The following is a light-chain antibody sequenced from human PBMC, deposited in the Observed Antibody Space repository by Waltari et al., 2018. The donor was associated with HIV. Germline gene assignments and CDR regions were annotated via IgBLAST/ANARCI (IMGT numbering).Light chain of an antibody. Sequence: QSELTQSPSASGTPGQRITISCSGSSSNIERNHVYWYKQFPGATPKVLIDKDNGRPSGVPDRISGSKSGTSASLLISGLRSDDEADYYCAVWDESLDGWLFGGGTKLTVL. CDR2: KDN. CDR1: SSNIERNH. V-gene: IGLV1-47*01. CDR3: AVWDESLDGWL. J-gene: IGLJ3*02.